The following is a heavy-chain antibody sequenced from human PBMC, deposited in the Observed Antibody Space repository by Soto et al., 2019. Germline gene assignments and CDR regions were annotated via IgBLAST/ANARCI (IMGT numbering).Heavy chain of an antibody. D-gene: IGHD3-22*01. V-gene: IGHV4-59*01. Sequence: SETLSLTCTVSGGSISSYYWSWIRQPPGKGLEWIGYIYYSGSTNYNPSLKSRVTISVDTSKNQFSLKLSSVTAADTTVYYCARVSISYYDSSGYYAFDPWGQGTLVTVSS. CDR2: IYYSGST. CDR3: ARVSISYYDSSGYYAFDP. J-gene: IGHJ5*02. CDR1: GGSISSYY.